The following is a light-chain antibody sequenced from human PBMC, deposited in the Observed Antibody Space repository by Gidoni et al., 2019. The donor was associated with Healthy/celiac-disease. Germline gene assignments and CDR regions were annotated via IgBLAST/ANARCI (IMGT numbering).Light chain of an antibody. Sequence: GDSLRSYYASWYQQKPGQAPVLVIYGKNNRPSGIPDRFSGSSSGNTASLTSTGAQAEDEADYYCNSRDSSGNHVVVGGWTKLTVL. CDR1: SLRSYY. V-gene: IGLV3-19*01. J-gene: IGLJ2*01. CDR2: GKN. CDR3: NSRDSSGNHVV.